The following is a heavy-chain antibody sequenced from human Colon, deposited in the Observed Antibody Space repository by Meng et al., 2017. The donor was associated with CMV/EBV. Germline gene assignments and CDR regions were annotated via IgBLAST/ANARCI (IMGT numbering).Heavy chain of an antibody. CDR1: GFPFNSHS. Sequence: GESLKISCEGSGFPFNSHSMNWVRQAPGKGLEWISYISSSGKDEYYADSVKGRFTISRDNAKNSVSLQMNALKVEDTAVYYCARAMRTGYCDSTTCRGHFFDYWGQGTLVTVSS. CDR3: ARAMRTGYCDSTTCRGHFFDY. J-gene: IGHJ4*02. D-gene: IGHD2-2*01. V-gene: IGHV3-21*05. CDR2: ISSSGKDE.